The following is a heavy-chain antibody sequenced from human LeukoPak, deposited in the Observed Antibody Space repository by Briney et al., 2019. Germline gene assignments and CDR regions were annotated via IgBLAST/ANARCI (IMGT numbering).Heavy chain of an antibody. J-gene: IGHJ3*02. CDR1: GYTFTSYG. D-gene: IGHD3-22*01. V-gene: IGHV1-18*01. Sequence: SVKVSCKASGYTFTSYGISWVRQAPGQGLERMGWISAYNGNTNYAQKLQGRVTMTTDTSTSTAYMELRSLRSDDTAVYYCARAPRGMIVVVEAFDIWGQGTMVTVSS. CDR3: ARAPRGMIVVVEAFDI. CDR2: ISAYNGNT.